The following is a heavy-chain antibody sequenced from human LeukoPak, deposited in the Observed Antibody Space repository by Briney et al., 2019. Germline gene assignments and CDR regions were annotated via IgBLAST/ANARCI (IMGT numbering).Heavy chain of an antibody. V-gene: IGHV3-30*18. D-gene: IGHD3-22*01. J-gene: IGHJ4*02. CDR1: GFTFSSYG. Sequence: EGSLRLSCAASGFTFSSYGMHWVRQAPGKGLEWVAVISYDGSNKYYADSVKGRFTISRDNSKNTLYLQMNSLRAEDTAVYYCAKEGGPYYYDSSGSDFDYWGQGTLVTVSS. CDR2: ISYDGSNK. CDR3: AKEGGPYYYDSSGSDFDY.